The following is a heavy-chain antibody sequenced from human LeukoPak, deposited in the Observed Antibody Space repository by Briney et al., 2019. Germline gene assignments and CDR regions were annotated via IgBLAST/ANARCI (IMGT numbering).Heavy chain of an antibody. CDR1: GFTFSSYG. J-gene: IGHJ4*02. V-gene: IGHV3-33*01. CDR2: IWYDGSNK. D-gene: IGHD1-26*01. CDR3: ATSGSYYRFEY. Sequence: GGSLRLSCAASGFTFSSYGMHWVRQAPGKGLEWVAVIWYDGSNKYYADSVKGRFTISRDNSKNTLYLQMNSLRAEDTAVYYCATSGSYYRFEYWGQGTLVSVSS.